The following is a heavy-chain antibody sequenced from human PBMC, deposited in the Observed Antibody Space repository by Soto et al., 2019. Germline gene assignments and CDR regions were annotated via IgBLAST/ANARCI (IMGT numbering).Heavy chain of an antibody. CDR2: IIPIFGTA. CDR1: GGTFSSYA. J-gene: IGHJ6*02. D-gene: IGHD2-2*01. CDR3: ARGDIVVVPAAPPAGAGGMDV. Sequence: QVQLVQSGAEVKKPGSSVKVSCKASGGTFSSYAISWVRQAPGQGLEWMGGIIPIFGTANYAQKFQGRVTMTADEPTSTAYMGLSSLRSEDTGVYYCARGDIVVVPAAPPAGAGGMDVWGQGTKVTVFS. V-gene: IGHV1-69*01.